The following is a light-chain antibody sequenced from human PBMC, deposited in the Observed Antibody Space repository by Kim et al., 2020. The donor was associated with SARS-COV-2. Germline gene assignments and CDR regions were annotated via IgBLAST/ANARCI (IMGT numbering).Light chain of an antibody. CDR2: EVS. V-gene: IGLV2-8*01. J-gene: IGLJ3*02. Sequence: PGQSITISSTGTSRDIGAYNYVSWYQQHPGKAPKVMIYEVSERPAGVPDRFSGSKSGSTASLTVSGLQAEDEADYYCSSYAGSSWVFGGGTQLTVI. CDR3: SSYAGSSWV. CDR1: SRDIGAYNY.